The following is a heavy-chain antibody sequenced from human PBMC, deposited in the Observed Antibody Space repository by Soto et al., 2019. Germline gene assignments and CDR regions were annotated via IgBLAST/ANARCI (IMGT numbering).Heavy chain of an antibody. D-gene: IGHD2-15*01. CDR1: GFTFSSYG. V-gene: IGHV3-30*18. CDR2: ISYDGSNK. J-gene: IGHJ3*02. CDR3: AKEYSDNDAFDI. Sequence: GGSLRLSCAASGFTFSSYGMHWVRQAPGKGLEWVAVISYDGSNKYYADSVKGRFTISRDNSKNTLYLQMNSLRAEDTAVYYCAKEYSDNDAFDIWGQGTMVTVSS.